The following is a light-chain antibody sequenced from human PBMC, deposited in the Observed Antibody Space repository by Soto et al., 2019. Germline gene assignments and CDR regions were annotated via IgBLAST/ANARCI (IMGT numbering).Light chain of an antibody. CDR1: NSNIGSNS. CDR2: TND. J-gene: IGLJ2*01. Sequence: QSVLTQAPSASGTPGQRVTISCSGSNSNIGSNSVNWYQQLPGTAPKLLIYTNDQRPSGVPDRFSGSKSGTSASLAISGLQSEDEADYHCAAWDDSVNGPVFGGGTQLTVL. CDR3: AAWDDSVNGPV. V-gene: IGLV1-44*01.